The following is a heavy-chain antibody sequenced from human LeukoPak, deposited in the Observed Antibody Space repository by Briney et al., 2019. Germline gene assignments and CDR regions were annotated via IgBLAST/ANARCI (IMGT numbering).Heavy chain of an antibody. CDR2: IYYSGST. J-gene: IGHJ5*02. V-gene: IGHV4-59*06. D-gene: IGHD2-2*02. CDR3: ARGHCSSTSCYTGWNWFDP. Sequence: SETLSLTCTVSGGSISSYYWSWIRQPPGKGLEWIGYIYYSGSTYYNPSLKSRVTISVDTSKNQFSLKLSSVTAADTAVYYCARGHCSSTSCYTGWNWFDPWGQGTLVTVSS. CDR1: GGSISSYY.